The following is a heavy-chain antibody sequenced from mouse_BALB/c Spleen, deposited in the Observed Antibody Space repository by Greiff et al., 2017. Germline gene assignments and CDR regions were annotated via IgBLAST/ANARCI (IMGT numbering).Heavy chain of an antibody. V-gene: IGHV3-6*02. CDR3: ARFWDEDDY. CDR1: GYSITSGYY. CDR2: ISYDGSN. Sequence: EVQVVESGPGLVKPSQSLSLTCSVTGYSITSGYYWNWIRQFPGNKLEWMGYISYDGSNNYNPSLKNRISITRDTSKNQFFLKLNSVTTEDTATYYCARFWDEDDYWGQGTTLTVSS. J-gene: IGHJ2*01. D-gene: IGHD4-1*01.